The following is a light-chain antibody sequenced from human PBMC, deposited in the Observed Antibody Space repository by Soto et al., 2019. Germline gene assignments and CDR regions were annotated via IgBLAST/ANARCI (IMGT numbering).Light chain of an antibody. CDR3: QQYNNWPYT. Sequence: IVMTQSPATLPVSPGERATLSCRATQRVSTNLAWYQQKPGQAPRLLIYAASSRATGVPARSSGSGSGTEFTLTISSLQSEDFALYYCQQYNNWPYTFGQGTRLEVK. CDR1: QRVSTN. CDR2: AAS. V-gene: IGKV3-15*01. J-gene: IGKJ2*01.